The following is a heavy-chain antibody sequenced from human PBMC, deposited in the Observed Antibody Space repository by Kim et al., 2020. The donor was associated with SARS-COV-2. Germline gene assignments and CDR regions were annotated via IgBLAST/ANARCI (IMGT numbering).Heavy chain of an antibody. CDR3: ARETGTKSH. V-gene: IGHV4-34*01. J-gene: IGHJ4*02. CDR2: INHSGST. D-gene: IGHD1-7*01. CDR1: GGSFSGYY. Sequence: SETLSLTCAVYGGSFSGYYWSWIRQPPGKGLEWIGEINHSGSTNYNPSLKSRVTISVDTSKNQFSLKLSSVTAADTAVYYCARETGTKSHWGQGTLVTVSS.